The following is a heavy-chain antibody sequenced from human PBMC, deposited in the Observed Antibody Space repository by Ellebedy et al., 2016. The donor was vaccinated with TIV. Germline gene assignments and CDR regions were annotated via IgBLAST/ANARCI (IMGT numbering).Heavy chain of an antibody. V-gene: IGHV1-18*01. Sequence: AASVKVSCKASGYTFTSYGISWVRQAPGQGLEWMGWTSAYNGNTNYAQKLQGRVTMTTDTSTSTAYMELRSLRSEDTAVYYCAVGVYYDSSGSNAFDIWGQGTMVTVSS. D-gene: IGHD3-22*01. J-gene: IGHJ3*02. CDR1: GYTFTSYG. CDR2: TSAYNGNT. CDR3: AVGVYYDSSGSNAFDI.